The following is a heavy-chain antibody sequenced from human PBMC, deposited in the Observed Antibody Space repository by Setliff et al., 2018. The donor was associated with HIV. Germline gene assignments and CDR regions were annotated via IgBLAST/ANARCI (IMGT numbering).Heavy chain of an antibody. J-gene: IGHJ4*02. Sequence: SGPTLVNPTQTLTLTCTFSGFSLSTSGMCVSWIRQPPGKALEWLARIDWDDDKYYSTSLKTRLAISKDTSNTQVVLKMTNMDPVDTATYYCARMISYSPYFDYWGQGTQVTVSS. D-gene: IGHD1-26*01. CDR3: ARMISYSPYFDY. V-gene: IGHV2-70*11. CDR2: IDWDDDK. CDR1: GFSLSTSGMC.